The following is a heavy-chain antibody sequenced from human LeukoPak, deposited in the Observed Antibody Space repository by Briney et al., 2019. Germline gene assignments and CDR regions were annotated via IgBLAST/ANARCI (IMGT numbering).Heavy chain of an antibody. CDR1: GFIFSSYA. Sequence: GSLRLSCAASGFIFSSYAIHWVRQTPGKGLESVAVISYDGNEKYYAGFVKGRFAISRDNSENTLYLQMNSLRPEDSALYYCARDGGGGDNQIDYWGQGTLVAVSS. D-gene: IGHD2-21*01. CDR2: ISYDGNEK. CDR3: ARDGGGGDNQIDY. V-gene: IGHV3-30*09. J-gene: IGHJ4*02.